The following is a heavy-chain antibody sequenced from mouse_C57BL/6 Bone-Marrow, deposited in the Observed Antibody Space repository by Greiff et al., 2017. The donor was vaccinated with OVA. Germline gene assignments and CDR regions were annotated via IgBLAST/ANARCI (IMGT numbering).Heavy chain of an antibody. J-gene: IGHJ2*01. CDR2: ISNGGGST. CDR1: GFTFSDYY. V-gene: IGHV5-12*01. D-gene: IGHD1-1*01. CDR3: ARHGRDDYGSSYEGYFDY. Sequence: EVQLVESGGGLVQPGGSLKLSCAASGFTFSDYYMYWVRQTPEKRLEWVAYISNGGGSTYYPDTVKGRFTISRDNAKNTLYLQMSRLKSEDTAMYYCARHGRDDYGSSYEGYFDYWGQGTTLTVSS.